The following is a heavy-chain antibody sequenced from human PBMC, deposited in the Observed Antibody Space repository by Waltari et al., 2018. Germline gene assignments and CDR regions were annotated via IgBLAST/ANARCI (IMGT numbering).Heavy chain of an antibody. D-gene: IGHD4-4*01. V-gene: IGHV1-69-2*01. CDR3: ATVLTTVPTYWFDP. CDR2: VDPADSET. Sequence: EVQLVQSGAEVKKPGATVTISCKASGYPFTDYYIHWVQQAPGKGLEWMGRVDPADSETIYAEKFQGRVTITADTSTDTAYMELSSLRSEDTAVYYCATVLTTVPTYWFDPWGQGTLVTVSS. J-gene: IGHJ5*02. CDR1: GYPFTDYY.